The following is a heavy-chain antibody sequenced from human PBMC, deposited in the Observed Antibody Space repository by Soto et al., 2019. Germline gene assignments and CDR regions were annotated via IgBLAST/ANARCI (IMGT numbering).Heavy chain of an antibody. CDR3: ARDTAAVLGPHNWFDP. Sequence: SVKVSCKASGYTFTSYYMHWVRQAPGQGLEWMGIINPSGGSTSYAQKFQGRVTMTRDTSTSTVYMELSSLRSEDTAVYYCARDTAAVLGPHNWFDPWGQGTLVTVSS. J-gene: IGHJ5*02. V-gene: IGHV1-46*03. D-gene: IGHD6-13*01. CDR1: GYTFTSYY. CDR2: INPSGGST.